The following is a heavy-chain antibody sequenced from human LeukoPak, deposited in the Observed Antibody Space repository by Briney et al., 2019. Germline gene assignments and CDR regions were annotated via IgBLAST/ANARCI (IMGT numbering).Heavy chain of an antibody. CDR2: ISSSSSYI. J-gene: IGHJ4*02. CDR1: GFTFSSYA. CDR3: ARGDWELLDY. Sequence: GGSLRLSCAASGFTFSSYAMSWVRQAPGKGLEWVSSISSSSSYIYYADSVKGRFTISRDNAKNSLYLQMNSLRAEDTAVYYCARGDWELLDYWGQGTLVTVSS. D-gene: IGHD1-26*01. V-gene: IGHV3-21*01.